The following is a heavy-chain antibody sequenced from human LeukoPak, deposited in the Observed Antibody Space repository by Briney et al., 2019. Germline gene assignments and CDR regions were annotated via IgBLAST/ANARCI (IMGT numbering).Heavy chain of an antibody. CDR2: IWHDGSVE. CDR3: AKEGDQFRGYLDA. D-gene: IGHD3-16*01. Sequence: GGSLRLSCAASGFMFSRLGMQWVRQAPREGLEWVAMIWHDGSVEEYADSVKGRFTISRDNSQNTLYLQMNSLRDDDTAVYYCAKEGDQFRGYLDAWGKGTTVTVSS. V-gene: IGHV3-33*06. CDR1: GFMFSRLG. J-gene: IGHJ6*03.